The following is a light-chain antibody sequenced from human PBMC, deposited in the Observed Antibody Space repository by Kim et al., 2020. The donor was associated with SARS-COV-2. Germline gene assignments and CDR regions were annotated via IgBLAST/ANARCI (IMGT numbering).Light chain of an antibody. CDR2: EVS. J-gene: IGLJ1*01. CDR3: TSYTSSSTYV. V-gene: IGLV2-18*02. Sequence: QSALTQPPSVSGSPGQSVTISCTGTSSDVGIYNHVSWYQQPPGTAPKLMIYEVSNRPSGVPDRFSGSKSGNTASLTISGLQVEDEAHYYCTSYTSSSTYVFETGTKVTVL. CDR1: SSDVGIYNH.